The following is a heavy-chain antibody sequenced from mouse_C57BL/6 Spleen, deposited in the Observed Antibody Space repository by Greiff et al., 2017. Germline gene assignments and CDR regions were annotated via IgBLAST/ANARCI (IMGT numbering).Heavy chain of an antibody. CDR1: GYTFTSYW. CDR3: AGGITTVVATNYFYY. V-gene: IGHV1-55*01. D-gene: IGHD1-1*01. CDR2: IYPGSGST. Sequence: VQLQQPGAELVKPGASVKMSCTASGYTFTSYWITWVKQRPGQGLEWMGDIYPGSGSTNYNEKFKSKATLTVDTSTSTAYMQLSSLTSEDSAVYYCAGGITTVVATNYFYYWGQGTTLTVSS. J-gene: IGHJ2*01.